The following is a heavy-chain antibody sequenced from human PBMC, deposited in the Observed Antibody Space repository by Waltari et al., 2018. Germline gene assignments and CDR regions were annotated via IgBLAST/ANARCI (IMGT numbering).Heavy chain of an antibody. CDR1: GYTFSNYW. CDR3: ARQSVVSAHGDAFDI. Sequence: EEQLLHAGAEMKKPGESLKISCEASGYTFSNYWIAWGRQKPGKGLEWLGVIQPGDSETKNSPSFHGQVTIAVDKSSNITYLQWSSLRASDTAIFYCARQSVVSAHGDAFDIWGQGTRVIVSS. D-gene: IGHD3-22*01. CDR2: IQPGDSET. J-gene: IGHJ3*02. V-gene: IGHV5-51*01.